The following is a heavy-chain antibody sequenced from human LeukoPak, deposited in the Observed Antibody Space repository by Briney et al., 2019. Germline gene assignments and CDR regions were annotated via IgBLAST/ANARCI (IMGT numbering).Heavy chain of an antibody. Sequence: GGSLRLSCAASGFTSATYAMSWVRQPPGKGLEWVSSISGSADITYYADSVKGRFTISRDNSKNTLYLQMNSLSAEDTAVYFCAKGARVAYVANWFDPWGQGTLVTVSS. CDR2: ISGSADIT. V-gene: IGHV3-23*01. D-gene: IGHD3-16*01. CDR1: GFTSATYA. J-gene: IGHJ5*02. CDR3: AKGARVAYVANWFDP.